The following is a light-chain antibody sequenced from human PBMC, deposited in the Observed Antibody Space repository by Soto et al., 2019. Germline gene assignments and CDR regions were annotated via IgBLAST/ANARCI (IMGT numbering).Light chain of an antibody. Sequence: EIVLTQSPGTLSLSPGERATLSCRASQSVSSNFLAWYQEKLGQAPRLLIYGASKRATGIPDRFSGSGSGTDFTLTISRLEPEDFAAYYCQQYDTFPVTFGQGTRLEIK. CDR3: QQYDTFPVT. CDR2: GAS. V-gene: IGKV3-20*01. CDR1: QSVSSNF. J-gene: IGKJ5*01.